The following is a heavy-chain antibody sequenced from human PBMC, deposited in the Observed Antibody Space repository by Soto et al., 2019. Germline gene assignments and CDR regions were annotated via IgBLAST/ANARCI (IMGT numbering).Heavy chain of an antibody. CDR3: ARDGKDAGYSSSWTDGIADY. J-gene: IGHJ4*02. Sequence: QVQLVESGGGVVQPGRSLRLSCAASGFTFSSYGMHWVRQAPGKGLEWVAVIWYDGSNKYYADSVKGRFTISRDNSKNTXYXXMNSLRAEDTAVYYCARDGKDAGYSSSWTDGIADYWGQGTLVTVSS. CDR2: IWYDGSNK. V-gene: IGHV3-33*01. CDR1: GFTFSSYG. D-gene: IGHD6-13*01.